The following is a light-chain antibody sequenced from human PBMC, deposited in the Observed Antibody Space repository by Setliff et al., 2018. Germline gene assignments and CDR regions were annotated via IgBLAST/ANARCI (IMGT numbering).Light chain of an antibody. Sequence: IQLTQSPPSLSASVGDRVTITCRASQAIRSGLAWYQQKPGKGPKLLIFDSTLESGVPSRFSGSGSGTDFTLIINTLQSEDFATYYCQHFSSSPLTFGGGTKVDIK. CDR2: DS. CDR3: QHFSSSPLT. CDR1: QAIRSG. J-gene: IGKJ4*01. V-gene: IGKV1-13*02.